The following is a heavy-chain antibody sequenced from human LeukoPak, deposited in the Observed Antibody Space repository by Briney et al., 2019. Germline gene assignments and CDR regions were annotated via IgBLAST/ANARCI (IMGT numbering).Heavy chain of an antibody. D-gene: IGHD4-17*01. CDR2: TSSGGSA. V-gene: IGHV4-39*01. J-gene: IGHJ4*02. CDR1: NGSITGTSYY. Sequence: PSETLSLTCSVSNGSITGTSYYWAWIRQSPRKGLEWIGTTSSGGSAYYKPSLKSRVTIFVDTSKTQFSLRLTSVTAADTAIYYCARQGGGDFVDSWGQGTLVSVS. CDR3: ARQGGGDFVDS.